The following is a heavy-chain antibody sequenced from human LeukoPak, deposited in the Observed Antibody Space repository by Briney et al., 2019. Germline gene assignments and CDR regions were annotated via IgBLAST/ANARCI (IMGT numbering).Heavy chain of an antibody. CDR3: ARNARGPGGMIDY. CDR1: GYTFTSYD. J-gene: IGHJ4*02. V-gene: IGHV1-8*01. CDR2: MNPNTGDA. Sequence: ASVKVSCKASGYTFTSYDINWVRQATGQGLEWMGWMNPNTGDAAYAQKFQGRVTMTRKTSTSTAYMELSSLRSEDTAVYYCARNARGPGGMIDYWGLGTLVTVPS. D-gene: IGHD2-15*01.